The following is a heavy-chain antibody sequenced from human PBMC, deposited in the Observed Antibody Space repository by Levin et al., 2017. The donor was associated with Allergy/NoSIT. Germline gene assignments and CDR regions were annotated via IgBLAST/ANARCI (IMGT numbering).Heavy chain of an antibody. Sequence: TSETLSLTCTVSGGSIRTSSYYWGWIRQPPGKGLEWIGSIYYSGYTYYRPFLRSRVTISIDTSKNQFSLKLSSLMAADTAVYYCARRPLRAPTELLLGNWYFDLWGRGTLVTVSS. CDR2: IYYSGYT. CDR1: GGSIRTSSYY. V-gene: IGHV4-39*01. CDR3: ARRPLRAPTELLLGNWYFDL. J-gene: IGHJ2*01. D-gene: IGHD3-3*01.